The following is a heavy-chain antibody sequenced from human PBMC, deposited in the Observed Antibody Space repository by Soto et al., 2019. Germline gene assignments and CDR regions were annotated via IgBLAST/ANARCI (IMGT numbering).Heavy chain of an antibody. V-gene: IGHV3-23*01. CDR3: AKDRFPSLGYCSSTSCYPTY. D-gene: IGHD2-2*01. J-gene: IGHJ4*02. CDR1: GFTFSSYA. CDR2: ISGSGGST. Sequence: GGSLRLSCAASGFTFSSYAMSWVRQAPGKGLEWVSAISGSGGSTYYADSVKGRFTISRDNSKNTLYLQMNSLRAEDTAVYYFAKDRFPSLGYCSSTSCYPTYWGQGTLVTVS.